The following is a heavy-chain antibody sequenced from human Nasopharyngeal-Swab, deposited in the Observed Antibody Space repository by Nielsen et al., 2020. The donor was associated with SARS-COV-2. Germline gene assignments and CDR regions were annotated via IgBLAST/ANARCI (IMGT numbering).Heavy chain of an antibody. V-gene: IGHV1-46*01. CDR3: ARVGIWFGGLFRRRNAFDI. CDR1: GYTFTSYY. J-gene: IGHJ3*02. CDR2: INPSGGST. Sequence: ASVKVSCKASGYTFTSYYMHWVRQAPGQGLEWMGIINPSGGSTSYAQKFQGRVTMTRDTSTSTVYMELSSLRSEDTAVYYCARVGIWFGGLFRRRNAFDIWGQGTMVTVSS. D-gene: IGHD3-10*01.